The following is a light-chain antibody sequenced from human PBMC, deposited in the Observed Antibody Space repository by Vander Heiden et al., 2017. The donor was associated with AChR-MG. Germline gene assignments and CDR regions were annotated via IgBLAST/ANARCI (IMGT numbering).Light chain of an antibody. V-gene: IGKV1-39*01. CDR2: AAS. J-gene: IGKJ2*01. CDR3: QQSDSTPLYT. CDR1: QSISSY. Sequence: DIQMTQSPSSLSASVGDRVTITCRASQSISSYLNWYQQKPGKAPKLLIYAASSLQSGVPSRFSGSGDGTDFTLTISSLQPEDFATYYCQQSDSTPLYTFGQGTKLEIK.